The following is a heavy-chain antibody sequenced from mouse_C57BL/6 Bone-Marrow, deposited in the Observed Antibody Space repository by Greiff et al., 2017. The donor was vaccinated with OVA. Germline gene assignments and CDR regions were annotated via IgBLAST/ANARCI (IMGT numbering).Heavy chain of an antibody. J-gene: IGHJ2*01. V-gene: IGHV14-4*01. CDR1: GFNIKDDY. CDR3: TTDWDGY. CDR2: IDPENGDT. Sequence: EVKLVESGAELVRPGASVKLSCTASGFNIKDDYMHWVKQRPEQGLEWIGWIDPENGDTEYASKFQGKATITADTSSNTAYLQLSSLTSEDTAVYYCTTDWDGYWGQGTTLTVSS. D-gene: IGHD4-1*01.